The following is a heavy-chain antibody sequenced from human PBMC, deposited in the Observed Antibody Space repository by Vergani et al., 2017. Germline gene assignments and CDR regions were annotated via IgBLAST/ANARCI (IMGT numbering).Heavy chain of an antibody. V-gene: IGHV3-9*01. CDR2: ISWNSGSI. Sequence: EVQLLESGGGLVQPGGSLRLSCAASGFTFDDYAMHWVRQAPGKGLEWVSGISWNSGSIGYADSVKGRFTISRDNAKNSLYLQMNSLRAEDTAVYYCARELVVPAATRTYDAFDIWGQGTMVTVSS. J-gene: IGHJ3*02. CDR1: GFTFDDYA. CDR3: ARELVVPAATRTYDAFDI. D-gene: IGHD2-2*01.